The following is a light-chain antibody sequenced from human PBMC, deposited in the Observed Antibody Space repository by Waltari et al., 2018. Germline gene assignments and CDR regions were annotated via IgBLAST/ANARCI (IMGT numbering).Light chain of an antibody. Sequence: IQMTQSPSSLSASVGDRVTIPCQASQDIPHSLNWYQQKPVKAPKLLIYDASNLETGVPSRFSGRGSGTDFTFTISSLQPEDIATYYCQQYDNLPPMYTFGQGTKLEIK. CDR2: DAS. CDR1: QDIPHS. CDR3: QQYDNLPPMYT. J-gene: IGKJ2*01. V-gene: IGKV1-33*01.